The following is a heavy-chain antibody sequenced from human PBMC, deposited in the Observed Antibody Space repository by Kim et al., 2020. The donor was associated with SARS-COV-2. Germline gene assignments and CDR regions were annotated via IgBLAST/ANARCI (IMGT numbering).Heavy chain of an antibody. J-gene: IGHJ3*02. V-gene: IGHV4-59*01. CDR2: IYYSGST. D-gene: IGHD3-9*01. CDR3: ARAAPFYWYGRDCDAFDI. Sequence: SETLSLTCTVSGGSISSYYWSWIRQPPGKGLEWIGYIYYSGSTNYNPSLKSRVTISVDTSKNQFSLKLSSVTAADTAVYYCARAAPFYWYGRDCDAFDIWGQGTMVTVSS. CDR1: GGSISSYY.